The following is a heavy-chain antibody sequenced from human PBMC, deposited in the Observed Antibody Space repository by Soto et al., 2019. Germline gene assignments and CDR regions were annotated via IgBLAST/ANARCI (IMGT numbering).Heavy chain of an antibody. CDR1: GFTFSSYS. V-gene: IGHV3-23*01. D-gene: IGHD2-15*01. J-gene: IGHJ4*02. Sequence: GGSLSLSSAASGFTFSSYSMSWVRQAPGKGLEWVSASSGSGATTYYADSVKGRFTISRDDSKNTMYLQMNSLRVEDTAVYYCAIRIGYCSGGSCAYWGQGTQVTVSS. CDR3: AIRIGYCSGGSCAY. CDR2: SSGSGATT.